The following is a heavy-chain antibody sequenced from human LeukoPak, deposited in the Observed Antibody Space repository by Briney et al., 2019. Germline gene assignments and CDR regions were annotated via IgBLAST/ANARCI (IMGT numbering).Heavy chain of an antibody. J-gene: IGHJ4*02. CDR2: ISSSSSYI. D-gene: IGHD2-8*02. Sequence: PGGSLRLSCAASGFTFSSYSMNWVRQAPGKGLEWVSSISSSSSYIYYADSVKGRFTISRDNAKNSLYLQMNSLRAEDTAVYYCARALVGDVLEYPFDYWGQGTLVTVSS. CDR1: GFTFSSYS. CDR3: ARALVGDVLEYPFDY. V-gene: IGHV3-21*01.